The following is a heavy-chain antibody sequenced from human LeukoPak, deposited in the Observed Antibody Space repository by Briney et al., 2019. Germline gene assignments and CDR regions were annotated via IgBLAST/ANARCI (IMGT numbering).Heavy chain of an antibody. CDR3: ARLHYGGNYGYYYYYMDV. CDR2: IYYTGST. Sequence: PSETLSLTCTVSGVSISSSSYYWGWIRQPPGKGLEWIGSIYYTGSTFYNPSLKSRVTISVDTSKNQFSLKPSSVTAADTAVYYCARLHYGGNYGYYYYYMDVWGKGTTVTISS. CDR1: GVSISSSSYY. V-gene: IGHV4-39*01. D-gene: IGHD4-23*01. J-gene: IGHJ6*03.